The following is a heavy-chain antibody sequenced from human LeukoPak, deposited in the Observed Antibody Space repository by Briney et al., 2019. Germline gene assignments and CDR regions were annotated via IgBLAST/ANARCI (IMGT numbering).Heavy chain of an antibody. D-gene: IGHD4-17*01. Sequence: GGSLRLSCAASEFTFSSYNMNWVRQTPGKGLEWISYICSTCSTIYYSASVRGRFTISRDNAMDALYLQMNSLRVEDTAVYYCARGPGYGHFFDYWGQGTLVTVSS. J-gene: IGHJ4*02. CDR3: ARGPGYGHFFDY. V-gene: IGHV3-48*01. CDR1: EFTFSSYN. CDR2: ICSTCSTI.